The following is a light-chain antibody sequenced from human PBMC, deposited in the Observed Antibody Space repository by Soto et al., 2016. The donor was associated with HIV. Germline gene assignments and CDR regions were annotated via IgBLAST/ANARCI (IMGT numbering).Light chain of an antibody. Sequence: DIQLTQSPSFLSASVGDRVTITCRASQGISNFLAWYQQKPGEAPNLLIYGASTLQSGVPSRFSGSGSGTDFTLTISSLQPEDFATYFCQQLNSYPVIFAGGTKLEIK. CDR3: QQLNSYPVI. V-gene: IGKV1-9*01. CDR2: GAS. J-gene: IGKJ4*01. CDR1: QGISNF.